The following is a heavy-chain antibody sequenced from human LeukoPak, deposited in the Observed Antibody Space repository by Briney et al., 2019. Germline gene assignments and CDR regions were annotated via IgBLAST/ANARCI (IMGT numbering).Heavy chain of an antibody. J-gene: IGHJ4*02. Sequence: ASVKVSCKASGYTFTSYGISWVRQAPGQGLEWMGWISGYNGNMNYAQKFQCRVTMTTDTSTRTAYMELTSLRFDDTAVYYCARDRARDYWVYWGQGTLVTVSS. CDR3: ARDRARDYWVY. CDR1: GYTFTSYG. V-gene: IGHV1-18*01. CDR2: ISGYNGNM. D-gene: IGHD3-10*01.